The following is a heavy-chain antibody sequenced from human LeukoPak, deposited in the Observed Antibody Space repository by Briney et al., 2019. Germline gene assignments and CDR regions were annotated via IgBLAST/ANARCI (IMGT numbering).Heavy chain of an antibody. CDR1: GYSFTSYW. Sequence: GESLKFSCKGSGYSFTSYWIGWVRQMPGKGLEWMGIIYPGDSDTRYSPSFQGQVTISADKSISTAYLQWSSLKASDTAMYYCARQYCSSTSCIIPPWFDPWGQGTLVTVSS. V-gene: IGHV5-51*01. D-gene: IGHD2-2*01. CDR3: ARQYCSSTSCIIPPWFDP. CDR2: IYPGDSDT. J-gene: IGHJ5*02.